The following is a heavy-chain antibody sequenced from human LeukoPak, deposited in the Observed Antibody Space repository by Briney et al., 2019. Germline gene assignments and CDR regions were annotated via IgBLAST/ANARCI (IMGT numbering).Heavy chain of an antibody. V-gene: IGHV3-30*18. J-gene: IGHJ4*02. CDR3: ANRPPDYGDYVSYFDY. CDR2: ISDDGRRK. Sequence: GGSLRLSCAASGFSFISYGMHWVRQAPGKGLEWVGVISDDGRRKDYADSVKGRFTISRDNSKDTLYLQMTSLRAEDTAVYYCANRPPDYGDYVSYFDYWGQGTRVTVSS. CDR1: GFSFISYG. D-gene: IGHD4-17*01.